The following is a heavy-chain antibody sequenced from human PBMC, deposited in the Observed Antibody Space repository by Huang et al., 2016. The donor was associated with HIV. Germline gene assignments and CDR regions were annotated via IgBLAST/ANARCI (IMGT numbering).Heavy chain of an antibody. V-gene: IGHV1-69*13. CDR2: IIPVFGTT. CDR3: AREHDGLGYCSGGLCSWFFDI. Sequence: QVQLVQSGAEVKKPGSSVTVSCKASGGTFRSYAVSWVRQAPGQGLEWMGGIIPVFGTTDYAQRFQDRVTITADKSTGTVYMELRSLTSADTAIYYCAREHDGLGYCSGGLCSWFFDIWGQGTLVTVSS. J-gene: IGHJ4*02. D-gene: IGHD2-15*01. CDR1: GGTFRSYA.